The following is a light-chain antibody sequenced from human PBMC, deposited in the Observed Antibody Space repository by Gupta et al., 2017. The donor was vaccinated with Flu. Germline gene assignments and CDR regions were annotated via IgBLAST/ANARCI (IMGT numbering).Light chain of an antibody. CDR3: KKGTHPST. V-gene: IGKV2-30*01. Sequence: DAVMTHSPLSLPVTLGQPASISCRSSQCLVYSDGNTYLNWFQHRPGQSPRRLIYEVSNRDSGVPERFSGSGSGTDFTLTISRVETEDVGVYYCKKGTHPSTFGQGTKLEIK. J-gene: IGKJ2*01. CDR2: EVS. CDR1: QCLVYSDGNTY.